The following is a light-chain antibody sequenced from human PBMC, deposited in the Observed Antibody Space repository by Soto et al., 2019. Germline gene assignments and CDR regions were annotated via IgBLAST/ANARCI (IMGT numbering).Light chain of an antibody. CDR2: EVS. J-gene: IGLJ7*01. V-gene: IGLV2-23*02. CDR1: SSDVGSYKL. CDR3: CSYAGTSTHTV. Sequence: QSALTQPASVSGSPGQSITISCTGTSSDVGSYKLVSWYQQHPGKAPKLMISEVSKRPSGISDRFSGSKSGSTASLTISVLQAEDEADYYCCSYAGTSTHTVFGGGTQLTVL.